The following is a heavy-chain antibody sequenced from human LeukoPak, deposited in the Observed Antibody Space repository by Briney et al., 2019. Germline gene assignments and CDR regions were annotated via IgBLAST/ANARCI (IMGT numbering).Heavy chain of an antibody. CDR1: GFTFSSYG. V-gene: IGHV3-30*02. CDR3: ASAREVVVASAFGYYFDY. D-gene: IGHD2-15*01. J-gene: IGHJ4*02. Sequence: GGSLRLSCAASGFTFSSYGMHWVRQAPGKGLEWVAFIRYDGSNKYYADSVKGRFTISRDNSKNTLYLQMNSLRAEDTGIYYCASAREVVVASAFGYYFDYWGQGTLVTVSS. CDR2: IRYDGSNK.